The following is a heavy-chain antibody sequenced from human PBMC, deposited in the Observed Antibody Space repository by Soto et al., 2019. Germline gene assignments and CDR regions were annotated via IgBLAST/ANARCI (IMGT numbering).Heavy chain of an antibody. V-gene: IGHV3-7*01. CDR2: IKQDGSEK. J-gene: IGHJ4*02. Sequence: GGSLRLSCAASGFTFSSYWMSWVRQAPGKGLEWVANIKQDGSEKYYVDSVKGRFTISRDNAKNSLYLQMNSLRAEDTAVYYCARVLAGEYSGYDPGIFDYWGQGTLVTVSS. D-gene: IGHD5-12*01. CDR3: ARVLAGEYSGYDPGIFDY. CDR1: GFTFSSYW.